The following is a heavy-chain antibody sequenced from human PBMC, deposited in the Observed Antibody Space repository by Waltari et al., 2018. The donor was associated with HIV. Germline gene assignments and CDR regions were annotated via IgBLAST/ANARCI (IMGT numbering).Heavy chain of an antibody. CDR1: GFTVSSNY. V-gene: IGHV3-66*01. CDR2: IYSGGNT. Sequence: EVQLVESGGGLVQPGGSLRLSCAASGFTVSSNYMSWVRQAPGKGLEWVSVIYSGGNTYYADSVKGRFTISRDNSKNTLYLQMNSLRAEDTAVYYCARDKFQNGMDVWGQGTTVTVSS. CDR3: ARDKFQNGMDV. J-gene: IGHJ6*02.